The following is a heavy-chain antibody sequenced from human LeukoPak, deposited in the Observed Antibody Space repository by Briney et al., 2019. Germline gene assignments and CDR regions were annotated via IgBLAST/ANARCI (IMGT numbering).Heavy chain of an antibody. V-gene: IGHV3-7*01. CDR3: ARAYYDILTGYWDAFDI. Sequence: GGSLRLSCAASGFTFSSYWMSWVRQAPGKGLEWVAKIKQDGSEKYYVDSVKGRFTISRDNAKNSLYLQMNSLRAEDTAVYYCARAYYDILTGYWDAFDIWGQGTMVTVSS. CDR2: IKQDGSEK. CDR1: GFTFSSYW. D-gene: IGHD3-9*01. J-gene: IGHJ3*02.